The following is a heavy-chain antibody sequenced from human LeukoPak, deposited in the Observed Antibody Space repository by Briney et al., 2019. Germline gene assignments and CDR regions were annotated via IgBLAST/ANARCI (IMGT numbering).Heavy chain of an antibody. CDR2: ISGSGGRT. CDR3: AKTEDFWSGYWYYYYGMDV. D-gene: IGHD3-3*01. CDR1: GFTFSSYA. J-gene: IGHJ6*02. Sequence: GGSLRLSCAASGFTFSSYAMSWVRQAPGKGLEWVSAISGSGGRTYYADSVKGRFTISRDNSKNTLYLQMNSLRAEDTAVYYCAKTEDFWSGYWYYYYGMDVWGQGTTVTVSS. V-gene: IGHV3-23*01.